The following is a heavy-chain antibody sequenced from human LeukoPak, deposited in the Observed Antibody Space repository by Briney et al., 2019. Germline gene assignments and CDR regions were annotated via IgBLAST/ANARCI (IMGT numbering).Heavy chain of an antibody. D-gene: IGHD6-19*01. V-gene: IGHV3-48*01. CDR2: ITNNGSTI. J-gene: IGHJ6*02. CDR1: GSTFSSYA. Sequence: GGSLRLSCAASGSTFSSYAMSWVRQAPGKGLEWVSYITNNGSTIYYADSVKGRFTISRDKAENSLYLQMNSLRAEDTAIYYCARDQWLAYYYHGMDVWGQGTTVTVSS. CDR3: ARDQWLAYYYHGMDV.